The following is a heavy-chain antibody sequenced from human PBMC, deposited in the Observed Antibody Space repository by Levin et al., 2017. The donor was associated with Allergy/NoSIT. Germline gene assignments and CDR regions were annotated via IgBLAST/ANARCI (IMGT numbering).Heavy chain of an antibody. D-gene: IGHD3-9*01. CDR2: IYYSGST. Sequence: SQTLSLPCTVSGGSISSYYWSWIRQPPGKGLEWIGYIYYSGSTNYNPSLKSRVTISVDTSKNQFSLKLSSVTAADTAVYYCAREVYIDWFSHYYYMDVWGKGTTVTVSS. CDR1: GGSISSYY. V-gene: IGHV4-59*01. J-gene: IGHJ6*03. CDR3: AREVYIDWFSHYYYMDV.